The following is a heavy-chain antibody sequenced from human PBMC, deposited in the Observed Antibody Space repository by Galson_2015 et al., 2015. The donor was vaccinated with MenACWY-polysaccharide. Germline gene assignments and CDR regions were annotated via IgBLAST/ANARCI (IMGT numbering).Heavy chain of an antibody. D-gene: IGHD3-22*01. CDR3: AKDGPSLYDNIA. CDR2: IGYNGNNK. J-gene: IGHJ4*02. CDR1: GFTFTTCG. V-gene: IGHV3-30*02. Sequence: SLRLSCAASGFTFTTCGLHWVRQAPGKGLEWVTFIGYNGNNKEYADSVKGRFTISRDNSKNTLFLQLTSLRAEDTGIYYCAKDGPSLYDNIAWGQRTPLIVSP.